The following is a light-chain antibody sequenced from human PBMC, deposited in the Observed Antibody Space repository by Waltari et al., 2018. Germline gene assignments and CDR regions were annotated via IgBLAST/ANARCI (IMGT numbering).Light chain of an antibody. CDR3: QQYNNWPPWT. Sequence: EIVMTQSPSPLSVYPGERATLSCSASQSVSSNLALYQQQTRQAPSLLLYGAPTKAPGMPARFSGSGCGTECTLTISSLQSEDFAVYYCQQYNNWPPWTFGQGTKVEIK. J-gene: IGKJ1*01. V-gene: IGKV3-15*01. CDR2: GAP. CDR1: QSVSSN.